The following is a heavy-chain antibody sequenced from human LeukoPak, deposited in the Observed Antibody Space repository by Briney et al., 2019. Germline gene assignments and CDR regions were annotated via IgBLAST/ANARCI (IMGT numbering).Heavy chain of an antibody. J-gene: IGHJ4*02. CDR2: IIYSGGAT. Sequence: PGGSLRLSCAASGFTFSRSAMTWVRQGPGTGLEFVASIIYSGGATYYADSVKGRFTISRDNSKNTLYLQMNSLRAEDTALYYCATDALYYDGNQHVYYFDSWGQGTLVTVSS. V-gene: IGHV3-23*01. D-gene: IGHD3-16*01. CDR1: GFTFSRSA. CDR3: ATDALYYDGNQHVYYFDS.